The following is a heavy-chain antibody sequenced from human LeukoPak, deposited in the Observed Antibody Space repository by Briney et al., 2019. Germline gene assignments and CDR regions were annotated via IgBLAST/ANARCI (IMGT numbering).Heavy chain of an antibody. CDR1: GFTFNSSA. CDR3: AKGDYGDSSPFDY. D-gene: IGHD4-17*01. Sequence: RGSLRLSCAASGFTFNSSAMSWVRQAPGKGLEWVSAISGSGGSTYYADSVKGRFTISRDNSKNTLYLQMNSLRAENTAVYYCAKGDYGDSSPFDYWGQGTLVTVSS. J-gene: IGHJ4*02. V-gene: IGHV3-23*01. CDR2: ISGSGGST.